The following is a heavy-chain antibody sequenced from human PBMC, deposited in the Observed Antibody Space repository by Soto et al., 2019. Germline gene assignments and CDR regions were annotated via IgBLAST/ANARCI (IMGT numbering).Heavy chain of an antibody. V-gene: IGHV3-21*01. J-gene: IGHJ6*02. D-gene: IGHD2-21*02. Sequence: EVQLVESGGDLVKPGGSLRLSCAASGFTFGTYTMNWVRQVPGQELEWFSAIGTTSSYIYYADSLRGRFTISRDNAGGSVYLQMSSLRAEVTAVYYWARVMCGDCFRYYYYSMDVLGHGPTGT. CDR2: IGTTSSYI. CDR3: ARVMCGDCFRYYYYSMDV. CDR1: GFTFGTYT.